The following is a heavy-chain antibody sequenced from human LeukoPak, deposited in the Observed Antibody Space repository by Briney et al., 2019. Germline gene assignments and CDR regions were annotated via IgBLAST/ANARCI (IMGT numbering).Heavy chain of an antibody. CDR1: GFTFSSYS. CDR3: ARLGRGCYKTGFDY. Sequence: PGGSLRLSCAASGFTFSSYSMNWVRQAPGKGLEWVSSISSSSSYIYYADSVKGRFTISRDNAKNSLYLQMNSLRAEDTAVYYCARLGRGCYKTGFDYCGQGTLVTVSS. J-gene: IGHJ4*02. D-gene: IGHD4/OR15-4a*01. CDR2: ISSSSSYI. V-gene: IGHV3-21*01.